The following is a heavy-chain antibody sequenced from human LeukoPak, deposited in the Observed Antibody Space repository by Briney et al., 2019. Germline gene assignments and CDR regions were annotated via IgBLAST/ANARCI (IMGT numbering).Heavy chain of an antibody. CDR2: IRGRGGST. V-gene: IGHV3-23*01. CDR3: AKCETNYYGSGTHPVY. Sequence: GGSLRLSCAASGFTFSSYAMSWVRQAPGKGLEWVSAIRGRGGSTNYADTAKGRFTISRYNAKNTLNLQMNNLRAEDTAVYCCAKCETNYYGSGTHPVYWGQGTLVTVSS. CDR1: GFTFSSYA. J-gene: IGHJ4*02. D-gene: IGHD3-10*01.